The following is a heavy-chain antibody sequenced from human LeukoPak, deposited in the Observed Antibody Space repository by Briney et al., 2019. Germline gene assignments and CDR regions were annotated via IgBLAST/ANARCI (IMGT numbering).Heavy chain of an antibody. CDR3: ARDAQGVSSWPHYYYYYYMDV. CDR2: IKQDGSEK. V-gene: IGHV3-7*01. Sequence: GGSLRLSCAASGFTFSSYWMSWVRQAPGKGLEWVANIKQDGSEKYYVDSVKGRFTISRDNAKNSLYLQMNSLRAEDTAVYYCARDAQGVSSWPHYYYYYYMDVWGKGTTVTVSS. CDR1: GFTFSSYW. J-gene: IGHJ6*03. D-gene: IGHD6-13*01.